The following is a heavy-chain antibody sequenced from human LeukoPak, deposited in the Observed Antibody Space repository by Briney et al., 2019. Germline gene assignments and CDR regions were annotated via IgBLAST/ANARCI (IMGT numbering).Heavy chain of an antibody. V-gene: IGHV4-34*01. Sequence: SETLSLTCAVYGGSFNGYYWSWIRQPPGKGLEWIGEINHSGSTNYNPSLKSRVTISVDTSKNQFSLKLSSVTAADTAVYYCARRLLWFGELLPPFFDYWGQGTLVTVSS. J-gene: IGHJ4*02. CDR1: GGSFNGYY. D-gene: IGHD3-10*01. CDR3: ARRLLWFGELLPPFFDY. CDR2: INHSGST.